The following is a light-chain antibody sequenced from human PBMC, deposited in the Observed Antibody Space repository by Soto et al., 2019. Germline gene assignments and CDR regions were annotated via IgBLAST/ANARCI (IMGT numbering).Light chain of an antibody. V-gene: IGLV2-14*03. CDR3: HPYRNTAARYV. CDR2: DVG. J-gene: IGLJ1*01. Sequence: QSVLTQPASVSGSPGQSITISCTGTSSDVGGYNYVSWYQHRPGEVPKLIIYDVGNRPSGISDRFSGSKSGNTASLTISGLRAEDEADYYCHPYRNTAARYVFGTGTKVTAL. CDR1: SSDVGGYNY.